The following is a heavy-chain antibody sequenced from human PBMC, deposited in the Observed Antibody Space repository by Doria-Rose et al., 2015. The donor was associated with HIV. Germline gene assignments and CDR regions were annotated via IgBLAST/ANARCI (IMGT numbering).Heavy chain of an antibody. J-gene: IGHJ4*02. CDR2: IFSDDER. CDR3: ARVKSSGWYHKYYFDF. Sequence: VTLKESGPVLVKPTETLTLTCTVSGVSLSSPGMGVGWIRQPPGKALERLANIFSDDERSYKTSLKSRLTISRGTSKSQVVLTMTDMDPVGTATYYCARVKSSGWYHKYYFDFWGQGTLVIVSA. V-gene: IGHV2-26*01. CDR1: GVSLSSPGMG. D-gene: IGHD6-13*01.